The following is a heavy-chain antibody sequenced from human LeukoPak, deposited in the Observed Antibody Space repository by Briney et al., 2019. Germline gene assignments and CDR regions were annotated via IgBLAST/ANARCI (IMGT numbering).Heavy chain of an antibody. CDR3: ARVLGYCTNSVCYKQFYYYYYMDV. V-gene: IGHV3-21*01. J-gene: IGHJ6*03. CDR1: GFTFSSYS. Sequence: GGSLRLSCAASGFTFSSYSMNWVRQAPGKGLEWVSYISSSSSYIYYAGSVKGRFTISRDNAKSSLYLQMNSLRAEDTAVYYCARVLGYCTNSVCYKQFYYYYYMDVWGKGTTVTVSS. D-gene: IGHD2-8*01. CDR2: ISSSSSYI.